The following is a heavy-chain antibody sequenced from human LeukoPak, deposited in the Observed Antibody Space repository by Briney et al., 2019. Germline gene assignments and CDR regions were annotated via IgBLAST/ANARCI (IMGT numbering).Heavy chain of an antibody. V-gene: IGHV4-4*07. CDR2: IYTSGST. D-gene: IGHD4-17*01. CDR3: AREVGYGDYKDDAFDI. Sequence: PSETLSLTCTVSGGSISSYYWSWIRQPAGKGLEWIGRIYTSGSTNYNPSLKSRVTMSVDTSKNQFSLKLSSVTAADTAVYYCAREVGYGDYKDDAFDIWGQGTMVTVSS. CDR1: GGSISSYY. J-gene: IGHJ3*02.